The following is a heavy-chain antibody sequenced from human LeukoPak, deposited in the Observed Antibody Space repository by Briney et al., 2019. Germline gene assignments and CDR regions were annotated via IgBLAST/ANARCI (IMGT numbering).Heavy chain of an antibody. Sequence: SVKVSCKASGGTFISYAISWVRQAPGQGLEWMGGIIPIFGTANYAQKFQGRVTITADESTSTAYMELSSLRSEDTAVYYCARVDPLGDYADYWGQGTLVTVSS. CDR1: GGTFISYA. J-gene: IGHJ4*02. D-gene: IGHD4-17*01. CDR3: ARVDPLGDYADY. CDR2: IIPIFGTA. V-gene: IGHV1-69*13.